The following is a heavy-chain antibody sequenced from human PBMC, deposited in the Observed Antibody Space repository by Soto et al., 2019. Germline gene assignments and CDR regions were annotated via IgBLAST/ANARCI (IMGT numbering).Heavy chain of an antibody. D-gene: IGHD3-3*01. V-gene: IGHV3-23*01. CDR3: AKLTAYYDFWSGSDFDY. Sequence: HPGGSLRLSCEASRFTFNSYAMSWVRQAPGKGLEWVSSITASGRNSYYADSVKGRFTISRDQSKNTLFLQMSSLRAEDTALYYCAKLTAYYDFWSGSDFDYWGQGA. CDR2: ITASGRNS. CDR1: RFTFNSYA. J-gene: IGHJ4*02.